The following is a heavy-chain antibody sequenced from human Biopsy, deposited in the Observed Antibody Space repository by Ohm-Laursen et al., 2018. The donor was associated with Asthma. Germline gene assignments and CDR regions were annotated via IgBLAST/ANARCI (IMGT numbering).Heavy chain of an antibody. CDR1: GFVFSQSG. CDR3: ARESGQDSGGTGAFDR. V-gene: IGHV3-30*03. Sequence: SLRLSCAASGFVFSQSGMHWVRQAPGKGLEWVALTSSDGHNKYYKDSVKGRFTISGDNSKLRLYLEINSLRVEDSAVYYCARESGQDSGGTGAFDRWGQGIMVAVSS. D-gene: IGHD4-23*01. J-gene: IGHJ3*02. CDR2: TSSDGHNK.